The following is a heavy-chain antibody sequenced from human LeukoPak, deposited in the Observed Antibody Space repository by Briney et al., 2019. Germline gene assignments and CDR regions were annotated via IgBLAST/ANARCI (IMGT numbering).Heavy chain of an antibody. Sequence: SETLSLTCTVSGGSISRGSYYWGWLRQSAGKGLEWIGRIYTSGGTNYNPSLKSRVTISVDTSKNQLYLKLSSVTAADTAVYYCASRSGGNLRSFDYWGQGTLVTVSS. CDR1: GGSISRGSYY. CDR3: ASRSGGNLRSFDY. V-gene: IGHV4-61*02. J-gene: IGHJ4*02. CDR2: IYTSGGT. D-gene: IGHD2-15*01.